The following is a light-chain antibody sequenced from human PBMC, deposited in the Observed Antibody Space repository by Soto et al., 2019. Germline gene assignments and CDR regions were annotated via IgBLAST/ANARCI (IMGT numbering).Light chain of an antibody. CDR1: QSVSSN. V-gene: IGKV3-15*01. J-gene: IGKJ1*01. Sequence: EIVMTQSPATLSVSPGEGATLSCTASQSVSSNLAWYQQKPGQAPRLFIYAASTRATGIPARFSGSGSGTEFTLTISSLQSEDFAVYYCQQYNNWPPWTFGQGTKVDIK. CDR3: QQYNNWPPWT. CDR2: AAS.